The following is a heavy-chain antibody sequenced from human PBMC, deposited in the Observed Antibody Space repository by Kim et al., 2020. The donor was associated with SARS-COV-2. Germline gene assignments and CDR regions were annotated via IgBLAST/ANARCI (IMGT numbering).Heavy chain of an antibody. CDR2: IIPIFGTA. J-gene: IGHJ6*02. CDR3: ARVRITMVRVPYYYYGMDV. Sequence: SVKVSCKASGGTFSSYAISWVRQAPGQGLEWMGGIIPIFGTANYAQKFQGRVTITADESTSTAYMELSSPRSEDTAVYYCARVRITMVRVPYYYYGMDVWGQGTTVTVSS. CDR1: GGTFSSYA. D-gene: IGHD3-10*01. V-gene: IGHV1-69*13.